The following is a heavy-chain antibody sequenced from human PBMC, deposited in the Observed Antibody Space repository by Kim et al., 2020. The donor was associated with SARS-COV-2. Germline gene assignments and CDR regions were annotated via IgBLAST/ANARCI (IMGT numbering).Heavy chain of an antibody. Sequence: GGSLRLSCAAYGFTFSTYGMSWVRQAPGKGLEWVSLISGSGGTTYYSDSVKGRFTISRDNSKNTLYLQMNSLRAEDTAEYYCAKSNSGYYSYLDSWGQGILVTVSS. V-gene: IGHV3-23*01. J-gene: IGHJ4*02. D-gene: IGHD3-22*01. CDR1: GFTFSTYG. CDR3: AKSNSGYYSYLDS. CDR2: ISGSGGTT.